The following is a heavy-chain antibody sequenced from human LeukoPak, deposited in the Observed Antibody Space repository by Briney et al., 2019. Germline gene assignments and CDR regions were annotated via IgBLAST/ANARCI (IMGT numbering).Heavy chain of an antibody. CDR3: ARGDLFSSSSLDY. CDR1: GGSFSGYY. CDR2: INHSGST. V-gene: IGHV4-34*01. Sequence: PSETLSLTCAVYGGSFSGYYWSWIRQPPGKGLEWIGEINHSGSTNYNPSLKSRVTISVDTSKNQFSLKLSSVTAADTAVYYCARGDLFSSSSLDYWGQGTLVTVSS. D-gene: IGHD6-6*01. J-gene: IGHJ4*02.